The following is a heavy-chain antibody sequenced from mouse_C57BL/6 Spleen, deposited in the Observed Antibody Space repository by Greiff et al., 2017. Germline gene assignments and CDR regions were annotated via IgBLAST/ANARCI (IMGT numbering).Heavy chain of an antibody. D-gene: IGHD2-5*01. V-gene: IGHV1-7*01. CDR3: ARWYSNYWGAMDY. CDR1: GYTFTSYW. J-gene: IGHJ4*01. Sequence: QVQLQQSGAELAKPGASVKLSCKASGYTFTSYWMHWVKQRPGQGLEWIGYINPSSGYTKYNQKFKDKATLTADKSSSTAYMQLSSLTYEDSAVYYSARWYSNYWGAMDYWGQGTSVTVSS. CDR2: INPSSGYT.